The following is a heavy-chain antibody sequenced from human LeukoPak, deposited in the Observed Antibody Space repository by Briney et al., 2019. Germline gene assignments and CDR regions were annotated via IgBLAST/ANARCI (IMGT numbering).Heavy chain of an antibody. D-gene: IGHD4-11*01. J-gene: IGHJ4*02. CDR3: ARETTGFDY. CDR1: GFTFSSYE. V-gene: IGHV3-48*03. Sequence: EGSLRLSCAASGFTFSSYEMNWVRQAPGKGLEWVSYISSSGSTIYYADSVKGRFTISRDNAKNSLYLQMNSLRAEDTAVYYCARETTGFDYWGQGTLVTVSS. CDR2: ISSSGSTI.